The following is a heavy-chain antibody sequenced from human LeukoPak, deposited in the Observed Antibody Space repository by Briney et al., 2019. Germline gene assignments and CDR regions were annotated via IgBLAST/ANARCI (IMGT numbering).Heavy chain of an antibody. CDR3: AREYSSSWYPWFDH. V-gene: IGHV4-61*01. CDR1: GGSLSSGSYY. J-gene: IGHJ5*02. CDR2: IYYSGST. D-gene: IGHD6-13*01. Sequence: SETLSLTCTVSGGSLSSGSYYWGWVRQPPGRGMEWLGYIYYSGSTNYSPSLKSRVTISVDTSKNQFSLKLSSVTAADTAVYYCAREYSSSWYPWFDHWGQGTLVTVSS.